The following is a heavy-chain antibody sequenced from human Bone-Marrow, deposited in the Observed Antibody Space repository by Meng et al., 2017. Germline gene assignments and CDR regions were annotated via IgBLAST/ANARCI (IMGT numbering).Heavy chain of an antibody. D-gene: IGHD3-22*01. V-gene: IGHV3-23*01. Sequence: GESLKISCAASGFTFSSYAMSWVRQAPGKGLEWVSAISGSGGSTYYADSVKGRFTISRDNSKNTLYLQMNSLRAEDTAVYYCAKKYYYDSSGYYYGYYFDYWGQGTLVTVSS. CDR1: GFTFSSYA. CDR2: ISGSGGST. CDR3: AKKYYYDSSGYYYGYYFDY. J-gene: IGHJ4*02.